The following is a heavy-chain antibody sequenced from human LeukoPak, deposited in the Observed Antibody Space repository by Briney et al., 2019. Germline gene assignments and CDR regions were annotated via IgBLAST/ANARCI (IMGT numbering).Heavy chain of an antibody. J-gene: IGHJ4*02. D-gene: IGHD5-18*01. Sequence: PSETLSLTCTVSGGSISSHYWSWIRQPPGKGLEWIGYIYYSGSTNYNPFPKSRVTISVDTSKNQFSLKLSSVTAADTAVYYCARDLGGYSYGYFDYWGQGTLVTVSS. CDR2: IYYSGST. CDR3: ARDLGGYSYGYFDY. CDR1: GGSISSHY. V-gene: IGHV4-59*11.